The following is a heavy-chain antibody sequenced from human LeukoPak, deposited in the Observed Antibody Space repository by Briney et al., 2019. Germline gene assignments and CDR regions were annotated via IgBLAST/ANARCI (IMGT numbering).Heavy chain of an antibody. CDR3: ARGFQLQYYYYGMDV. CDR1: GGTFSSYA. V-gene: IGHV1-2*06. CDR2: INPNSGGT. Sequence: ASVKVSCKASGGTFSSYAISWVRQAPGQGLEWMGRINPNSGGTNYAQKFQGRVTMTRDTSISTAYMELSRLRSDDTAVYYCARGFQLQYYYYGMDVWGQGTTVTVSS. D-gene: IGHD2-2*01. J-gene: IGHJ6*02.